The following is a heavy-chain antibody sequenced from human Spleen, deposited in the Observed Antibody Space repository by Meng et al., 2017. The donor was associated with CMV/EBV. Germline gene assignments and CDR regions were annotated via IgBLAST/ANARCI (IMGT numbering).Heavy chain of an antibody. Sequence: QVQLQQWGAGLVKPSETLSPTCAVYGGSFSGYYWTWIRQPPGKGLEWIGESNHGGSTNYNPSLNSRVTISVDTSKKQFSLKLSSVTAADTALYYCASGSGYNSGGRFFDSWGQGTLVTVSS. V-gene: IGHV4-34*01. CDR1: GGSFSGYY. J-gene: IGHJ4*02. D-gene: IGHD5-24*01. CDR2: SNHGGST. CDR3: ASGSGYNSGGRFFDS.